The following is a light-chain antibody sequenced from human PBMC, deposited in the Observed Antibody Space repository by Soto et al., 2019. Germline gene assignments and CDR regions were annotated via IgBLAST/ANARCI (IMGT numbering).Light chain of an antibody. CDR1: NSNIGAGYD. J-gene: IGLJ3*02. V-gene: IGLV1-40*01. CDR3: CAYVSSNTLL. Sequence: QSVLTQPPSVSGAPGQRVTISCTGSNSNIGAGYDVHWYLQLPGTAPKLLVYSNNNRPSGVPDRFSGSKSGTSASLAITGLQAEDEADYYCCAYVSSNTLLFGGGTKLTVL. CDR2: SNN.